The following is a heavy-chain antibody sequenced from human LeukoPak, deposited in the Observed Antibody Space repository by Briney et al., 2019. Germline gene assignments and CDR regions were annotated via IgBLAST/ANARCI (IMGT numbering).Heavy chain of an antibody. Sequence: SETLSLTCTVSGGSISSGGYYWSWIRQHPGKGLEWIGYIHYSGSTYYNSSLKSRVTISVDTYKNQFSQNLSSVTAADTAVYYCARDASGYPGDYYYYMDVWGKGTTVTVSS. CDR3: ARDASGYPGDYYYYMDV. J-gene: IGHJ6*03. CDR1: GGSISSGGYY. CDR2: IHYSGST. D-gene: IGHD3-3*01. V-gene: IGHV4-31*03.